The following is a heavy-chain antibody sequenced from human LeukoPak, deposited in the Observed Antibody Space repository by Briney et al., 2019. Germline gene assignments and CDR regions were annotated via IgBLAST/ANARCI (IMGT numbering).Heavy chain of an antibody. CDR2: IKQDGSEK. CDR3: ARDSAGNDY. Sequence: GGSLRLSCAAPGFTFSTYWMSWVRQAPGKGLEWVANIKQDGSEKYYVDSVKGRFTISRDNAKNSLYLQMNSLRAEDTAMYYCARDSAGNDYWGQGTLVTVSS. J-gene: IGHJ4*02. D-gene: IGHD6-13*01. CDR1: GFTFSTYW. V-gene: IGHV3-7*01.